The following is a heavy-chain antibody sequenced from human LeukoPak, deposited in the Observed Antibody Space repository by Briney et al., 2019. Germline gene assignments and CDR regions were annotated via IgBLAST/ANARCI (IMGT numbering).Heavy chain of an antibody. CDR2: IWYDGSNK. CDR1: GFTFSSYG. Sequence: PGRSLRLSCAASGFTFSSYGMHWVRQAPGKGLEWVAVIWYDGSNKYYADSVKGRFTISRDNSKNTLYLQMNSLRAEDTAVYYCAREGRNSNNCYYYYGMDVWGKGTTVTVSS. J-gene: IGHJ6*04. CDR3: AREGRNSNNCYYYYGMDV. V-gene: IGHV3-33*01. D-gene: IGHD1-1*01.